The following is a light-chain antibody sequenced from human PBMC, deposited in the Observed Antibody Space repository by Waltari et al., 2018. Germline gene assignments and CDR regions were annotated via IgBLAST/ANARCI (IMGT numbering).Light chain of an antibody. V-gene: IGLV1-44*01. CDR1: SSDIGKNT. Sequence: QSVFTQSPSASGTPGQRVTISCSGSSSDIGKNTVNWYQQLPGTAPKLVLYFNDQRPSGVPERFSGSKSGTAASLASSGLQSEDEADFHCAVWDDSLNGLIFGGGTKLTVL. CDR2: FND. CDR3: AVWDDSLNGLI. J-gene: IGLJ2*01.